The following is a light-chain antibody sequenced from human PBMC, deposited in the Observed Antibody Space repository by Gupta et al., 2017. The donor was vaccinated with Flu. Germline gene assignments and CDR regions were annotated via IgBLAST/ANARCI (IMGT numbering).Light chain of an antibody. J-gene: IGLJ2*01. CDR3: QVWDSSSDLVV. V-gene: IGLV3-21*02. CDR2: DDS. Sequence: SYVLTQPPSVSVAPGQTARLTCGGNNIGGKTVHWYRQRPGQAPVLVVYDDSGRPSGIPERFSGSNSGNTATLTISRVEAGDEADYYCQVWDSSSDLVVFGGGTKLTVL. CDR1: NIGGKT.